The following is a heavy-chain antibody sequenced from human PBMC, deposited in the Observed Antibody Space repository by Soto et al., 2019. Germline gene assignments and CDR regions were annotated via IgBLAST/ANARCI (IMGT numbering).Heavy chain of an antibody. CDR1: GYAFTTYD. Sequence: QVQLVQSGAEVKKPGASVKVSCKASGYAFTTYDINWVRQATGQGPEWMGWMNPNSGHTVYAQKFQCRVTVTRDTSINTAYMELSSLRSEDTAVYYCARGSMWFGRYGMDVWGQGTTVTVSS. V-gene: IGHV1-8*01. CDR3: ARGSMWFGRYGMDV. CDR2: MNPNSGHT. J-gene: IGHJ6*02. D-gene: IGHD3-10*01.